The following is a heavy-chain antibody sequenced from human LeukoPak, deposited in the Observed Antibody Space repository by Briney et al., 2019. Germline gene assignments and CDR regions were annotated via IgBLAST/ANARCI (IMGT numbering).Heavy chain of an antibody. CDR2: ISYDGSNK. V-gene: IGHV3-30-3*01. Sequence: GGSLRLSCAASGFTFSSYAMHWVRQAPGKGLEWVAVISYDGSNKYYADSVRGRFTISRDNSKNTLYLQMNSLRAEDTAVYYCAREDGDQDAFDIWGQGTMVTVSS. J-gene: IGHJ3*02. D-gene: IGHD4-17*01. CDR1: GFTFSSYA. CDR3: AREDGDQDAFDI.